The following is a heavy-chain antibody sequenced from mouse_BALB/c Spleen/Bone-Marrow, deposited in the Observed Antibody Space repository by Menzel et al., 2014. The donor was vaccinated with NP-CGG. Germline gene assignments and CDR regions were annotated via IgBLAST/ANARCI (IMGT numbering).Heavy chain of an antibody. Sequence: EVQLVESGGGLAQPGGSLRLSCATSGFTFTDYYMSWVRQHPGKALEWLGFSRNKANGYTTEYSASVKGRFTISRDNSQSILYLQMNTLRAEDSATYYCARDINYDIYWYFDVWGAGTTVTVSS. V-gene: IGHV7-3*02. D-gene: IGHD2-4*01. CDR1: GFTFTDYY. CDR3: ARDINYDIYWYFDV. J-gene: IGHJ1*01. CDR2: SRNKANGYTT.